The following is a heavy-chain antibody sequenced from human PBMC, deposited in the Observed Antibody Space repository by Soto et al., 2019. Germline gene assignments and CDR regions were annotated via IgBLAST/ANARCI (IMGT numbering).Heavy chain of an antibody. CDR3: ASDLVGASDSYGLDV. Sequence: GGSLRLSCAASGFTFSSYGMHWVRQAPGKGLEWVAVISYDGSNKYYADSVKGRFTISRDNSKNTLYLQMNSLRAEDTAVYYCASDLVGASDSYGLDVWG. V-gene: IGHV3-30*03. J-gene: IGHJ6*02. CDR1: GFTFSSYG. CDR2: ISYDGSNK. D-gene: IGHD1-26*01.